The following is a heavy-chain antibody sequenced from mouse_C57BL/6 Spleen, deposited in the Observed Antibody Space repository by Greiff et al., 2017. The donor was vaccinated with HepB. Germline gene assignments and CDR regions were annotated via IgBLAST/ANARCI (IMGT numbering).Heavy chain of an antibody. CDR1: GYAFTSYW. J-gene: IGHJ2*01. D-gene: IGHD2-2*01. V-gene: IGHV1-61*01. CDR2: IYPSDGDT. Sequence: VQLQQSGPELVKPGASVKMSCKASGYAFTSYWMNWVKQRPREGLEWIGNIYPSDGDTNYNHKFKDKATLTVDKSSSTAYMQLSSLTSEDSAVYYCARENSCTMVSFDYWGQGTTLTVSS. CDR3: ARENSCTMVSFDY.